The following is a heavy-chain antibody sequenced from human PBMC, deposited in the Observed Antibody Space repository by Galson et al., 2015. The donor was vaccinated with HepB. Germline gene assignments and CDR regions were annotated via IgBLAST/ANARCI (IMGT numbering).Heavy chain of an antibody. Sequence: SETLSLTCNVSGDSISSYYWSWIRQPPGKGLEWIGYIYYSGGTNCNPSLKSRVTISVDTSENHFSLRLSSVTVADTAVYYCARDWGKYYYDISGYYDYWGQGTLVTVSS. D-gene: IGHD3-22*01. V-gene: IGHV4-59*01. CDR1: GDSISSYY. CDR3: ARDWGKYYYDISGYYDY. J-gene: IGHJ4*02. CDR2: IYYSGGT.